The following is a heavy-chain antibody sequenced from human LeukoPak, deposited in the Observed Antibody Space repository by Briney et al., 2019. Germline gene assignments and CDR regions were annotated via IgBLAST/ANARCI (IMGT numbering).Heavy chain of an antibody. V-gene: IGHV6-1*01. Sequence: SQTLSLTCAISGDSVSSNSAAWNWIRQSPSTGLEWLGRTYYRSKWYNDYAVSVKSRITINPDTSKNQFFLQLNSVTPEYTAVYYCARSYSSSLGYLRDFDYWGQGTLVTVSS. D-gene: IGHD6-13*01. CDR3: ARSYSSSLGYLRDFDY. CDR1: GDSVSSNSAA. J-gene: IGHJ4*02. CDR2: TYYRSKWYN.